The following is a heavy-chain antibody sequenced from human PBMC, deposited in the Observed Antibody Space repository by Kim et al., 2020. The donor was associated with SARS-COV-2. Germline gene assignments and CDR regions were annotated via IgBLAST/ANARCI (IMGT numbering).Heavy chain of an antibody. Sequence: SETLSLTCTVSGGSISSSTYYWGWIRQPPGKGLEWIATIYYSGRTFYNPSLKSRVTKSVDTSKDQFSLKLSSVTAADTAVYYCARVGYRNGYSTYVDYWGQGTLVSVSS. V-gene: IGHV4-39*01. CDR2: IYYSGRT. CDR1: GGSISSSTYY. J-gene: IGHJ4*02. D-gene: IGHD5-18*01. CDR3: ARVGYRNGYSTYVDY.